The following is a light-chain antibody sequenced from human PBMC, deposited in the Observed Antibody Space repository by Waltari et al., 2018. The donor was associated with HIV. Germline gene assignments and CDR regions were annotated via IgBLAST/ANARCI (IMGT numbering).Light chain of an antibody. V-gene: IGLV2-14*03. CDR2: DVS. J-gene: IGLJ1*01. Sequence: QSALTQPASVSGSPGQSITISCTGTSRHVGGYTYVSWYQQHPGKAPKLMISDVSNRPSGVSNRFSGSKSGNTASLTISGLQAEDEADYYCSSYTSSSTYYVFGTGTKVTVL. CDR3: SSYTSSSTYYV. CDR1: SRHVGGYTY.